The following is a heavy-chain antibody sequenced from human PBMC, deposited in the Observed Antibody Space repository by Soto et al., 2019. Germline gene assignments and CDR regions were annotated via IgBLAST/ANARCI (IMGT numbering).Heavy chain of an antibody. CDR1: VYTFTSYA. CDR3: ARVNGGSWSNYYYYGMDV. V-gene: IGHV1-3*01. D-gene: IGHD6-13*01. J-gene: IGHJ6*02. Sequence: ASVKVSCKASVYTFTSYAMHWVRQAPGQRREWMGWINAGNGNTKYSQKFQGRVTITRDTSASTAYMELSSLRSEDTAVYYCARVNGGSWSNYYYYGMDVWGQGTTVTVSS. CDR2: INAGNGNT.